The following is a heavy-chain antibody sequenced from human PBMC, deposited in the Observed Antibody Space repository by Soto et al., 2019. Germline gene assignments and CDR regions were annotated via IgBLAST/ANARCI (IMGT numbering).Heavy chain of an antibody. V-gene: IGHV4-59*01. CDR2: IYYSGST. D-gene: IGHD6-13*01. J-gene: IGHJ4*02. CDR3: ARSLIAAAGTLDY. Sequence: SETLSLTCTVSGGSISSYYWSWIRQPPGKGLEWIGYIYYSGSTNYNPSLKSRVTISVDTSKNQISLKLSSVTAADTAVYCCARSLIAAAGTLDYWGQGTLVTVSS. CDR1: GGSISSYY.